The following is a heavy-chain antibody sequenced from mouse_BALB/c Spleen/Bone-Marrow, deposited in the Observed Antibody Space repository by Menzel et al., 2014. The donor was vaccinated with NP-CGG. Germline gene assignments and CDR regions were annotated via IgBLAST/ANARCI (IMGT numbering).Heavy chain of an antibody. V-gene: IGHV1-18*01. CDR3: ARDYYGSTSYYYAMDY. CDR2: INPYNGGT. Sequence: SGPELVKPGASMKISCKTSGYSFXGYTMNWVKQSHGKNLEWIGLINPYNGGTGYNQNFEGKATLTVDKSSSTAYMELLSLTSEDSAVYYCARDYYGSTSYYYAMDYWGQGTSVTVSS. D-gene: IGHD1-1*01. J-gene: IGHJ4*01. CDR1: GYSFXGYT.